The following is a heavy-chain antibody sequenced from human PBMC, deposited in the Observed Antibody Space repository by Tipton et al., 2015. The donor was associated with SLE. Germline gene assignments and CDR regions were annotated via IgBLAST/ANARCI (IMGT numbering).Heavy chain of an antibody. J-gene: IGHJ4*02. Sequence: LRLSCAVSGYSISSGYYWGWIRQPPGKGLEWIGSIYHSGSTYYNPSLKSRVTISVDPSKNQFSLKLSSVTAADTAVYYCARHQGGFDYWGQGTLVTVSS. CDR3: ARHQGGFDY. CDR2: IYHSGST. CDR1: GYSISSGYY. V-gene: IGHV4-38-2*01.